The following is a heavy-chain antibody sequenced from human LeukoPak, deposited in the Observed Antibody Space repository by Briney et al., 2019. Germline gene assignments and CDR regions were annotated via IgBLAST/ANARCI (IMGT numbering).Heavy chain of an antibody. CDR1: GGSISSSSYY. V-gene: IGHV4-39*07. CDR2: IYYSGST. CDR3: AREMRRVPAAMGVYYYYYMDV. D-gene: IGHD2-2*01. J-gene: IGHJ6*03. Sequence: PSETLSLTCTVSGGSISSSSYYWGWIRQPPGKGLEWIGSIYYSGSTNYNPSLKSRVTISVDTSKNQFSLKLSSVTAADTAVYYCAREMRRVPAAMGVYYYYYMDVWGKGTTVTISS.